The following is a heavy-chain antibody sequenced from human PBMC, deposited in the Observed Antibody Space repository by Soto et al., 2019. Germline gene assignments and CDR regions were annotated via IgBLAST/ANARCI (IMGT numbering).Heavy chain of an antibody. D-gene: IGHD1-26*01. Sequence: KPSETLSLTCAVSGYSISSGNYWAWIRQPPGRGLEWIGSLYHIGSTHYNTSLKSRVTISVDTSKNHFSLELSSVTAADTAMYYCAREPLKWYGMDVWGQGTTVTVSS. CDR3: AREPLKWYGMDV. J-gene: IGHJ6*02. V-gene: IGHV4-38-2*02. CDR2: LYHIGST. CDR1: GYSISSGNY.